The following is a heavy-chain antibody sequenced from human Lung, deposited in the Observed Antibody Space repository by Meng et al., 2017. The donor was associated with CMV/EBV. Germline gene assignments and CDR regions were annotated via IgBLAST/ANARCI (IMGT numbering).Heavy chain of an antibody. V-gene: IGHV3-74*01. CDR1: GFTFSSYD. CDR2: IKSDGSSS. D-gene: IGHD1-7*01. Sequence: SXAASGFTFSSYDMQWVRQAAGKGLEWVSRIKSDGSSSAYADSVRGRFTISRDNAKNTLYLQMNSLRADDTAVYYCARENYRQYYYYGMDVWGQGTTVXVSS. J-gene: IGHJ6*02. CDR3: ARENYRQYYYYGMDV.